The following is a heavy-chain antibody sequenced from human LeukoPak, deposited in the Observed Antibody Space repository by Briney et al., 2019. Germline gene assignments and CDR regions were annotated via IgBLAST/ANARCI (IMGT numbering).Heavy chain of an antibody. CDR1: GGSISSSSYY. CDR3: ARHLPPRRYSYDY. J-gene: IGHJ4*02. D-gene: IGHD5-18*01. CDR2: IYYSGST. Sequence: PSETPSLTCTVSGGSISSSSYYWGWIRQPPGKGLEWIGSIYYSGSTYYNPSLKSRVTISVDTSKNQFSLKLSSVTAADTAVYYCARHLPPRRYSYDYWGQGTLVTVSS. V-gene: IGHV4-39*01.